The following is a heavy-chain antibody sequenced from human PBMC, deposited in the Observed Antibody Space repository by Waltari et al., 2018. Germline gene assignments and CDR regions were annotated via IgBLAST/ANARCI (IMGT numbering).Heavy chain of an antibody. Sequence: EVQLVESGGGLVQPGVSLKLSCAASGFTFSGSSMHWVRQASGKGLEWVGRIRSKANSYATAYAASVKGRFTISRDDSKNTAYLQMNSLKTEDTAVYYCTSPGVATFDYWGQGTLVTVSS. V-gene: IGHV3-73*02. CDR3: TSPGVATFDY. J-gene: IGHJ4*02. CDR1: GFTFSGSS. CDR2: IRSKANSYAT. D-gene: IGHD5-12*01.